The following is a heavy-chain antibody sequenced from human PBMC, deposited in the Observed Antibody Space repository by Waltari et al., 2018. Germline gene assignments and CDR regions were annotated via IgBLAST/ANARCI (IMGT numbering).Heavy chain of an antibody. D-gene: IGHD1-7*01. CDR3: ASMRYNWNYVLDY. CDR1: GGTFSSYA. V-gene: IGHV1-69*14. J-gene: IGHJ4*02. CDR2: IIPIFGTE. Sequence: QVQLVQSGAEVKKPGSSVKVSCKAYGGTFSSYAISWVRKATGQGLEWMGGIIPIFGTENSPHKFQGVVTLTAYKSTSTAYMELGSLSSEDTAVYYCASMRYNWNYVLDYWGQGTLVTVSS.